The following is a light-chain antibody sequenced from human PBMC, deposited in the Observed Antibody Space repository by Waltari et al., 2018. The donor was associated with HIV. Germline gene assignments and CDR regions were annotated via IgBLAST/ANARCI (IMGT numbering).Light chain of an antibody. CDR3: MQGSHLYT. Sequence: DVVMTQSPLSLPVTLGQQASISCRSSQSLVYTDGITYLSWFQQRPGQSPRRLIYKVSNRDSGVPDRFSGSGSGTDFTLQISRVEADDVGVYYCMQGSHLYTFGQGTKLEIK. J-gene: IGKJ2*01. CDR2: KVS. CDR1: QSLVYTDGITY. V-gene: IGKV2-30*01.